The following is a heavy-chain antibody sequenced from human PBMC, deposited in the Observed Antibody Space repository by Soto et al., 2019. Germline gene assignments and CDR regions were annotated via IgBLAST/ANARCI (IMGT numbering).Heavy chain of an antibody. CDR1: GFTFSSYA. CDR2: VSGRDRST. J-gene: IGHJ4*02. CDR3: EKGDYSGRCWDY. Sequence: EVQLLESGGGLVQPGGSRRLSCAASGFTFSSYAMSWVRQAPGKGLEWVSGVSGRDRSTYYADSVKGRFTIARDNSKNSLYLQMISLRAEDTAVYYCEKGDYSGRCWDYWGQGTLVTVSS. D-gene: IGHD1-26*01. V-gene: IGHV3-23*01.